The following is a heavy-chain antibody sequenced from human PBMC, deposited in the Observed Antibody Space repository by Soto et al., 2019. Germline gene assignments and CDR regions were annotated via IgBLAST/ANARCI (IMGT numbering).Heavy chain of an antibody. V-gene: IGHV3-23*01. CDR3: AKATAAGEGAFDI. J-gene: IGHJ3*02. CDR2: ILVSDST. D-gene: IGHD6-19*01. CDR1: GFICTSYD. Sequence: EVQMLESGGGLVQPGGSLRLSCAASGFICTSYDMSWVRQTPGKGLEWVSTILVSDSTHYDDSVRGRFTISSDRSKNTVYLQMNSLTAGDTAVYYCAKATAAGEGAFDICGQGTMVTVSS.